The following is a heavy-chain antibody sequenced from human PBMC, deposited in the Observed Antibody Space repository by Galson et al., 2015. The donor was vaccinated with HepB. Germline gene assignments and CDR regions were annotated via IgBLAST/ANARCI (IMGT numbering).Heavy chain of an antibody. V-gene: IGHV3-15*01. Sequence: SLRLSCAASGLPFTDAWMTWIRQVPGKGLEWLGRIKSESKGGTIDYAAPVKGRFIISRDDSQDTLYLEMNSLKIEDTGVYYCKSRGGYSGFDYDDYYDMDVWGQGTTVIVSS. D-gene: IGHD5-12*01. CDR3: KSRGGYSGFDYDDYYDMDV. CDR2: IKSESKGGTI. CDR1: GLPFTDAW. J-gene: IGHJ6*02.